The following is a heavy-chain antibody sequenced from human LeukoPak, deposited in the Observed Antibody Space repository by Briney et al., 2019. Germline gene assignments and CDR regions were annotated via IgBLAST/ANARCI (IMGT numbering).Heavy chain of an antibody. CDR2: IYYSGST. J-gene: IGHJ4*02. CDR1: GGSISSNSYY. D-gene: IGHD3-22*01. Sequence: SETLSLTCAVSGGSISSNSYYWGWVHQPPGKGLEWIGSIYYSGSTYYNPSLKSRVTISVDTSKNQFSLKLSSVTAADTAVYYCARLSDYYDSRGGDYWGQGTLVTVSS. CDR3: ARLSDYYDSRGGDY. V-gene: IGHV4-39*07.